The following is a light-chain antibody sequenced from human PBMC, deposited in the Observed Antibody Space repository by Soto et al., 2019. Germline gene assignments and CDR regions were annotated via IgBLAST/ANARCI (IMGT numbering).Light chain of an antibody. Sequence: DIPMTQSPSTLSASVGDRVTITCRASQSISSWLAWYQQKPGKAPKLLIYDASSLESGVPSRFSGSGSGTDFTLTISSLQPDDFATYYCQQYNSYQRTFGQGTKVEIK. CDR2: DAS. CDR1: QSISSW. CDR3: QQYNSYQRT. J-gene: IGKJ1*01. V-gene: IGKV1-5*01.